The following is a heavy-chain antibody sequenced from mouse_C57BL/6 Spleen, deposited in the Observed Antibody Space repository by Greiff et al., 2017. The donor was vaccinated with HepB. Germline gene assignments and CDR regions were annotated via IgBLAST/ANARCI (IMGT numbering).Heavy chain of an antibody. D-gene: IGHD1-1*01. CDR1: GYTFTDYY. Sequence: EVQLQQSGPVLVKPGASVKMSCKASGYTFTDYYMNWVKQSHGKSLEWIGVINPYNGGTSYNQKFKGKATLTVDKSSSTAYMELNSLTSEDSAVYYCATAPYGSSYDWYFDVWGTGTTVTVSS. CDR3: ATAPYGSSYDWYFDV. J-gene: IGHJ1*03. CDR2: INPYNGGT. V-gene: IGHV1-19*01.